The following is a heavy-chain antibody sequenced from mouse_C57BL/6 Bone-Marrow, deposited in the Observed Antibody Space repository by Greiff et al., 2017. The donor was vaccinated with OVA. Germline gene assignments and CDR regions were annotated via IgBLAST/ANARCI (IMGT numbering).Heavy chain of an antibody. CDR2: INPYNGGT. J-gene: IGHJ4*01. CDR3: ARWGDLLWVTRYAMDY. Sequence: EVPLQQSGPVLVKPGASVKMSCKASGYTFTDYYMNWVKQSHGKSLEWIGVINPYNGGTSYNQKLKGKATLTVDQSSSTAYMELNSLTSEDSSVYYFARWGDLLWVTRYAMDYWGQGTSVTVSS. CDR1: GYTFTDYY. V-gene: IGHV1-19*01. D-gene: IGHD2-1*01.